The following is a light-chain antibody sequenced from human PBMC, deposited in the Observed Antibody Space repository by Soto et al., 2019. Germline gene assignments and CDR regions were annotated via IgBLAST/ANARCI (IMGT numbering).Light chain of an antibody. Sequence: EKVMTQSPATLSVSPGERATLSCGASQSVRSNVAWYQQKPGQPPRLLIYDASTRATGIPSRFSGSGSGTEFTLTISSLKSEDFAVYYCQQYDNWPRTFGQGTKLDIK. CDR2: DAS. CDR1: QSVRSN. CDR3: QQYDNWPRT. J-gene: IGKJ1*01. V-gene: IGKV3-15*01.